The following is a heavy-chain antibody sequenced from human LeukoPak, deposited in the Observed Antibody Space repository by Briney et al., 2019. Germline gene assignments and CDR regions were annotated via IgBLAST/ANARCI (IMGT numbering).Heavy chain of an antibody. CDR2: ISGSGTST. Sequence: GGSLRLSCAASGFXFSSYAISWVRQAPGTGLGWVSGISGSGTSTYYADSVKGRFTISRDNSKNTLYLQMNSLRAEDTAVYYCARDRVYASGSRDAFGIWGQGTMVAVSS. J-gene: IGHJ3*02. V-gene: IGHV3-23*01. D-gene: IGHD3-10*01. CDR1: GFXFSSYA. CDR3: ARDRVYASGSRDAFGI.